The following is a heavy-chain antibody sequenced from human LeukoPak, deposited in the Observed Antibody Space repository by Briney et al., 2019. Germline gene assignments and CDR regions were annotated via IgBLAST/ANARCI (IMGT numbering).Heavy chain of an antibody. CDR2: ISAYNGNT. CDR1: GYTFTSYG. J-gene: IGHJ4*03. Sequence: ASVKVSCKASGYTFTSYGISWVRQAPGQGLEWMGWISAYNGNTNYAQKLQGRVTMTTDTSTSTAYMELRSLRSDDTAVYYCARDLYDILTGYSKPRSARPYFDYWGQGTTVTVSS. D-gene: IGHD3-9*01. V-gene: IGHV1-18*01. CDR3: ARDLYDILTGYSKPRSARPYFDY.